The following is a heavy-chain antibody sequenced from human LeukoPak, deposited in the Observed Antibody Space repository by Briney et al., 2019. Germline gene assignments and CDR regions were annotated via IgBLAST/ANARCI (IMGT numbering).Heavy chain of an antibody. CDR3: ARTYYYDSSGPWGDYYYMDV. CDR1: GYTFTSYG. J-gene: IGHJ6*03. D-gene: IGHD3-22*01. CDR2: ISAYNGNT. Sequence: GASVKVSCKASGYTFTSYGISWARQAPGQGLEWMGWISAYNGNTNYAQKLQGRVTMTTDTSTSTAYMELRSLRSDDTAVYYCARTYYYDSSGPWGDYYYMDVWGKGTTVTVSS. V-gene: IGHV1-18*01.